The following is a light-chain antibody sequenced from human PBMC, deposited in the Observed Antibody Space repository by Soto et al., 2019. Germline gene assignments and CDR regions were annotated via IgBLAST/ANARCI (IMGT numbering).Light chain of an antibody. Sequence: DIQMTQSPSSLSASVGDRVTITCRASQGISNYLAWYQQKPGKVPKLLIYAASTLQSGVPSRFSGSGSGTAFTLTISSLPPEDVATYYCQRYNSAPQLTFGGGTKVDIK. CDR2: AAS. J-gene: IGKJ4*01. V-gene: IGKV1-27*01. CDR1: QGISNY. CDR3: QRYNSAPQLT.